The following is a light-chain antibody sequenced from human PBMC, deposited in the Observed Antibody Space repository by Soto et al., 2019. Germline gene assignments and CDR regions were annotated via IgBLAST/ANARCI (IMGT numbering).Light chain of an antibody. Sequence: DIQMTQSPSTLSASVGDRVTITCRASQSISNWLAWYQQKPGKAPKVLIYKASSLESGVPSRFSGSGSGTEFTLTISSLQPYDFATYYCQHYNSFSWTFGQGTKVEIK. V-gene: IGKV1-5*03. CDR3: QHYNSFSWT. CDR1: QSISNW. CDR2: KAS. J-gene: IGKJ1*01.